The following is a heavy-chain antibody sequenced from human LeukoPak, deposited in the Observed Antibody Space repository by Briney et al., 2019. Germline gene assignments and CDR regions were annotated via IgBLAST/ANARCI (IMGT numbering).Heavy chain of an antibody. V-gene: IGHV4-59*01. Sequence: PSETPSLTCTVSGGSISSYYWSWIRQPPGKGLEWIGYIYYSGSTNYNPSLKSRVTISVDTSKNQFSLKLSSVTAADTAVYYCARDFIAAAGTSWFDPWGQGTLVTVSS. CDR2: IYYSGST. J-gene: IGHJ5*02. D-gene: IGHD6-13*01. CDR3: ARDFIAAAGTSWFDP. CDR1: GGSISSYY.